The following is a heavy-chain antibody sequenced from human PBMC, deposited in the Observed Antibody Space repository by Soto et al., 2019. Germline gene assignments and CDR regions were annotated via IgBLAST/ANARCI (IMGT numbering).Heavy chain of an antibody. J-gene: IGHJ6*02. CDR3: AGQGNLTQYYYYYGMDV. CDR1: GDSITSSSHY. CDR2: IYYGGNT. Sequence: SETLSLTCTVSGDSITSSSHYWGWIRQPPGKGLESIANIYYGGNTYYNPSLKSRVTISVDTSKNQFSLKLSSVTAADTAVYYCAGQGNLTQYYYYYGMDVWGQGTTVTVSS. V-gene: IGHV4-39*01. D-gene: IGHD3-10*01.